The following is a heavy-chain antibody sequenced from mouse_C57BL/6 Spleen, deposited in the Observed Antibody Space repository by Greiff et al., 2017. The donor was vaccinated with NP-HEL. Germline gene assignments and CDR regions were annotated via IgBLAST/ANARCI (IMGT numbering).Heavy chain of an antibody. CDR1: GYTFTDYY. CDR2: INPYNGGT. CDR3: ARKGYDYDDAMDY. V-gene: IGHV1-19*01. Sequence: EVQLQQSGPVLVKPGASVKMSSKASGYTFTDYYMNWVKQSHGKSLEWIGVINPYNGGTSYNQKFKGKATLTVDKSSSTAYMELNSLTSEDSAVYYCARKGYDYDDAMDYWGQGTSVTVSS. J-gene: IGHJ4*01. D-gene: IGHD2-4*01.